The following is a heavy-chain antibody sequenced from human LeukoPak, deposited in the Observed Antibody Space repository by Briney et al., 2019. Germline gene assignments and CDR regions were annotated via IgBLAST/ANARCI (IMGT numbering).Heavy chain of an antibody. CDR1: GFTFSSYD. CDR2: ISYDGSNK. Sequence: GGSLRLSCAASGFTFSSYDMHWVRQAPGKGLEWVAVISYDGSNKYYADSVKGRFTISRDNSKNTLYLQMNSLGAEDTAVYYCAKDKGIAVAGPGGAFDIWGQGTMVTVSS. D-gene: IGHD6-19*01. J-gene: IGHJ3*02. CDR3: AKDKGIAVAGPGGAFDI. V-gene: IGHV3-30*18.